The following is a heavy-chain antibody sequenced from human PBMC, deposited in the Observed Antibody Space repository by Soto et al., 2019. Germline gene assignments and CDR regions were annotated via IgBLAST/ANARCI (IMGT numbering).Heavy chain of an antibody. V-gene: IGHV4-39*01. Sequence: SETLSLTCTVSGGSISSSSYYWGWIRQPPGKGLEWIGSIYYSGSTYYNPSLKSRVTISVDTSKNQFSLKLSSVTAADTAVYYGARFSGVDDFWSGYKYYFYYGMDVWGQWTTVTVSS. D-gene: IGHD3-3*01. J-gene: IGHJ6*02. CDR3: ARFSGVDDFWSGYKYYFYYGMDV. CDR2: IYYSGST. CDR1: GGSISSSSYY.